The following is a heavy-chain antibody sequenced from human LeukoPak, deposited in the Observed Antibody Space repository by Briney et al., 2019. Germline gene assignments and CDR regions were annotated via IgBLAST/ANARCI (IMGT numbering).Heavy chain of an antibody. J-gene: IGHJ6*02. CDR3: AREYSSSSYYYGMDV. V-gene: IGHV3-23*01. D-gene: IGHD6-6*01. CDR1: GFTFSSYA. CDR2: ISSSGGST. Sequence: GGSLRLSCAASGFTFSSYAMSWVRQAPGKGLEWVSAISSSGGSTYYADSVKGRFTISRDNSKNTLYLQMNSLRAEDTAVYYCAREYSSSSYYYGMDVWGQGTTVTVSS.